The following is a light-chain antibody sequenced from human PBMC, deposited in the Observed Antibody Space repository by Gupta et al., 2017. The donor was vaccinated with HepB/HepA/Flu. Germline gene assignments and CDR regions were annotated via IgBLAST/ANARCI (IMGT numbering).Light chain of an antibody. CDR3: HQYYSSPFT. J-gene: IGKJ4*01. V-gene: IGKV4-1*01. CDR1: QSVFYSPDNHEY. Sequence: DIVMTQSPSSPAVSTGAWATISCKSSQSVFYSPDNHEYLAWYQQKPGQPPKLLIYWGSTRDSGVPDRFSGSGSGTDFTLIISSLQAEDVAVYFCHQYYSSPFTFGGGTKVEIK. CDR2: WGS.